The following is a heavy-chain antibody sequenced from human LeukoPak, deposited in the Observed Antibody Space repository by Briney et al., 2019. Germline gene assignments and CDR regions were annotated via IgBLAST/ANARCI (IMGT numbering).Heavy chain of an antibody. V-gene: IGHV1-69*13. Sequence: ASVKVSCTASGGTFSSYGFNWVRQAPGQGLEWMGGIIPVFGTPDYAQKFQGRVTITADESTSTAYMEMSSLRSEDTAVYYCTKGTGISVAGIHYYYFMDVWGKGTTVTVSS. CDR2: IIPVFGTP. CDR3: TKGTGISVAGIHYYYFMDV. CDR1: GGTFSSYG. J-gene: IGHJ6*03. D-gene: IGHD6-19*01.